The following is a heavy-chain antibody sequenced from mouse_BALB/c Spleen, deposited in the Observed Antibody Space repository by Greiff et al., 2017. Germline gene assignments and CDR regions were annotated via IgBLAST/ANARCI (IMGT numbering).Heavy chain of an antibody. Sequence: VQLQQSGAELVKPGASVKLSCTASGFNIKDTYMHWVKQRPEQGLEWIGRIDPANGNTKYDPKFQGKATITADTSSNTAYLQLSSLTSEDTAVYYCARSDNCYAMDYWGQGTSVTVSS. J-gene: IGHJ4*01. CDR1: GFNIKDTY. CDR2: IDPANGNT. CDR3: ARSDNCYAMDY. V-gene: IGHV14-3*02.